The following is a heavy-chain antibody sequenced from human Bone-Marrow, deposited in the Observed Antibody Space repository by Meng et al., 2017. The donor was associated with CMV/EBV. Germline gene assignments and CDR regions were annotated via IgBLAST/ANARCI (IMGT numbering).Heavy chain of an antibody. D-gene: IGHD5-12*01. CDR1: GFTFDDYG. Sequence: GGSLRLSCAASGFTFDDYGMSWVRQAPGKGLEWVSSISSSSSYIYYADSVKGRFTISRDNAKNSLYLQMNSLRAEDTAVYYCARDSSKWLRFFYFDYWGQGTLVTVSS. J-gene: IGHJ4*02. V-gene: IGHV3-21*01. CDR2: ISSSSSYI. CDR3: ARDSSKWLRFFYFDY.